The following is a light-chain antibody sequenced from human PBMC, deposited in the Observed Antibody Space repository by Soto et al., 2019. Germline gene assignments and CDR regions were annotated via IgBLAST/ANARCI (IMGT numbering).Light chain of an antibody. J-gene: IGKJ4*01. CDR1: QSVSSSY. Sequence: EIVLTQSPGTLSLSQGERATLSCRASQSVSSSYFAWYQQKPGQAPRLLIYGASTRATGIPDRFSGSGSGTDFTLTISRLEPEDFAVYYCQQYGSSRLTFGGGTKVDIK. CDR2: GAS. V-gene: IGKV3-20*01. CDR3: QQYGSSRLT.